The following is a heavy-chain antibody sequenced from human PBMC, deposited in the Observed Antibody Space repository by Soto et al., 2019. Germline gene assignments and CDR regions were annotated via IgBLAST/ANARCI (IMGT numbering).Heavy chain of an antibody. CDR1: GGSISSRSHF. J-gene: IGHJ5*02. CDR2: IYTSGTT. Sequence: SETLSLTCTVSGGSISSRSHFWSWIRQPAGKGLEWIGRIYTSGTTNYNPSLKSRVTMSVDTSKNQFSLKLSSVTAADTAVYYCARDVVVTANDNWFDPWGQGTLVTVSS. V-gene: IGHV4-61*02. D-gene: IGHD2-21*02. CDR3: ARDVVVTANDNWFDP.